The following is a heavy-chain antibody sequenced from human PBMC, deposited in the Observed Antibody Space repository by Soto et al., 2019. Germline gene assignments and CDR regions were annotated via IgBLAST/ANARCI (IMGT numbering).Heavy chain of an antibody. D-gene: IGHD2-15*01. CDR1: GGTFSSYA. CDR3: APTRGYCSGGSCYPNWFDP. J-gene: IGHJ5*02. Sequence: QVQLVQSGAEVKKPGSSVKVSCKASGGTFSSYAISWVRQAPGQGLEWMGGIIPIFGTANYAQKFQGRVTITADESTGTAYMELSSLRSEDTAVYYCAPTRGYCSGGSCYPNWFDPWGQGTLVTVSS. CDR2: IIPIFGTA. V-gene: IGHV1-69*01.